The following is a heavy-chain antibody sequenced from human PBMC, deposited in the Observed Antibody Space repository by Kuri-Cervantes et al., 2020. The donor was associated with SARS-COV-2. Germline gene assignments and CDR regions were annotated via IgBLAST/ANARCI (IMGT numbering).Heavy chain of an antibody. D-gene: IGHD1-20*01. CDR3: ARDLGNNWNDPFDY. V-gene: IGHV3-21*01. CDR2: ISSSSSYI. Sequence: SCKASGFTFSSYSMNWVRQAPGKGLEWVSSISSSSSYIYYADSVKGRFTISRDNAKNSLYLQMNSLRAEDTAVYYCARDLGNNWNDPFDYWGQGTLVTVSS. J-gene: IGHJ4*02. CDR1: GFTFSSYS.